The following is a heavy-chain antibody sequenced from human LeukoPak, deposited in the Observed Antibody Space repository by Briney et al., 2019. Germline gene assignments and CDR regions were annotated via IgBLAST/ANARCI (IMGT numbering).Heavy chain of an antibody. Sequence: SEILSLTCTVSGGSISSSSNYWGWIRQPPGKGLEWIATVYYTGTTYYNPSLKSRVTISVDTSKNQFSLNLRSVTAADTAVYYCAVETTPFDYWGQGTLVTVSS. CDR2: VYYTGTT. CDR3: AVETTPFDY. CDR1: GGSISSSSNY. J-gene: IGHJ4*02. V-gene: IGHV4-39*07. D-gene: IGHD1-1*01.